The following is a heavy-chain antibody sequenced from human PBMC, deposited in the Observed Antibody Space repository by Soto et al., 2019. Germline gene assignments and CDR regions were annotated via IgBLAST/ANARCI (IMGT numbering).Heavy chain of an antibody. D-gene: IGHD3-3*01. J-gene: IGHJ6*04. CDR3: ASFIWSGYPVPFYYYYYCMDV. CDR2: IYYSGST. CDR1: GGSISSSSYY. V-gene: IGHV4-39*01. Sequence: SETLSLTCTVSGGSISSSSYYWGWIRQPPGKGLEWIGSIYYSGSTYYNPSLKSRVTISVDTSKNQFSLKLSSVTAADTAVYYCASFIWSGYPVPFYYYYYCMDVWGKGPTVTVSS.